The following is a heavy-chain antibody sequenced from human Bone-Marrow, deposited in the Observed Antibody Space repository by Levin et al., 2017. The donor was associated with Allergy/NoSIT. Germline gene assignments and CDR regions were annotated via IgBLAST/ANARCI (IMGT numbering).Heavy chain of an antibody. V-gene: IGHV4-39*07. J-gene: IGHJ5*02. Sequence: SETLSLTCTVSGGSISSTYNYWGWIRQPPGEGLEWIGSIHHIGSTYYNPSLKSRVTTSVDTSKNQFSLKLTSVTAADTAVYYCANHYDFWSGFFDPWGQGALVTVSS. CDR3: ANHYDFWSGFFDP. D-gene: IGHD3-3*01. CDR2: IHHIGST. CDR1: GGSISSTYNY.